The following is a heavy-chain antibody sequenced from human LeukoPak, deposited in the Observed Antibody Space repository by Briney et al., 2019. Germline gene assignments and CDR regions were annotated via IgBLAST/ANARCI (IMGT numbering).Heavy chain of an antibody. D-gene: IGHD2-21*01. CDR3: AKGDSRPYYYYYYMDV. CDR2: LRYDRSNK. Sequence: GGSLKLSFSPSGFTFISYGMHWVPKAPGKGLKGLAFLRYDRSNKYYADSVKGRFTISRDNSKNTLYLQMNSLRAEDTAVYYCAKGDSRPYYYYYYMDVWGKGTTVTISS. V-gene: IGHV3-30*02. CDR1: GFTFISYG. J-gene: IGHJ6*03.